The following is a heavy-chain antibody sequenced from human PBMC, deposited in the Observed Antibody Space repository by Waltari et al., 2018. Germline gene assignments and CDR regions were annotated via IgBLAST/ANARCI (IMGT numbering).Heavy chain of an antibody. CDR1: GFTFSRYA. D-gene: IGHD1-26*01. V-gene: IGHV3-23*04. CDR2: ITGTGSDT. CDR3: VKGSGGSRPYYFDS. J-gene: IGHJ4*02. Sequence: VQLVESGGGLVKPGGSLRLSCAASGFTFSRYAMAWVRQVPGKGLEWISAITGTGSDTYSAESVKGRFTISRDHSLYLQMKSLRVEDTAVYYCVKGSGGSRPYYFDSWGQGTLVTVSS.